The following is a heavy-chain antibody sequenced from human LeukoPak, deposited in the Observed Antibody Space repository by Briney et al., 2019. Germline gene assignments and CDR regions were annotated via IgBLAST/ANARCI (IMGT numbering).Heavy chain of an antibody. J-gene: IGHJ3*02. D-gene: IGHD6-13*01. CDR1: AFTLSGYW. Sequence: PGGSPRLSCAASAFTLSGYWMTWVRQAPGKGLEWVANINRDGSEKHYVDSVKGRFTISRDNARNSLFLQMDSLRAEDTALYFCARDDGGRYSAGWYDAFDIWGPGTMVTVSS. CDR2: INRDGSEK. V-gene: IGHV3-7*01. CDR3: ARDDGGRYSAGWYDAFDI.